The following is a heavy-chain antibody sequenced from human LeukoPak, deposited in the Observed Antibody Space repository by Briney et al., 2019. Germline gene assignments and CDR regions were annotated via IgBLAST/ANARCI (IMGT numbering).Heavy chain of an antibody. CDR1: GGFISSGSYY. CDR3: ARVGHYYDSSGYYVNWFDP. CDR2: IYTSGST. Sequence: SETLSLTCTVSGGFISSGSYYWSWIRQPAGKGLEWIGRIYTSGSTTYNPPLKGPITVAVYTTKNHFALRRRSVTAPATADTSGARVGHYYDSSGYYVNWFDPWGQGTLVTVAS. J-gene: IGHJ5*02. D-gene: IGHD3-22*01. V-gene: IGHV4-61*02.